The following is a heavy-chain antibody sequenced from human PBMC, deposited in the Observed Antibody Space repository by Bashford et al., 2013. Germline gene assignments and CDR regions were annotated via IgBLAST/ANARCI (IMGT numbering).Heavy chain of an antibody. D-gene: IGHD3-3*01. CDR1: GFTFSSYS. J-gene: IGHJ4*02. Sequence: GSLRLSCAASGFTFSSYSMNWVRQAPGKGLEWVSYISGSRNTIYYADSVKGRFTISRDNAKNSLDLQMNSLRDEDTAVYYCATDRSGYPSGFDYWGQGTLVTVSS. CDR3: ATDRSGYPSGFDY. V-gene: IGHV3-48*02. CDR2: ISGSRNTI.